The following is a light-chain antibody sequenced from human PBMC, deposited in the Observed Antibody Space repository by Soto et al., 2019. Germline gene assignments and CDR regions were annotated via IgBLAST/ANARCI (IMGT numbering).Light chain of an antibody. J-gene: IGLJ3*02. CDR3: CSYASTGTWV. V-gene: IGLV2-23*01. CDR2: EGT. Sequence: QSALTQPASVSGSPGQSITISCTGTSSDVGNYNLVSWYQHHPGKAPKLIIYEGTKRPSGVSNRFSGSKSGNTASLTISGLQADDEADYYCCSYASTGTWVFGGGTKLTVL. CDR1: SSDVGNYNL.